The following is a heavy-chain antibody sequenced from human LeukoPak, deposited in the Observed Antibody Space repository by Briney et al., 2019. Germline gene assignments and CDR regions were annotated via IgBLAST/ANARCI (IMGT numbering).Heavy chain of an antibody. V-gene: IGHV1-2*04. CDR2: VNPNSGGT. CDR3: AREGGYWYFDL. J-gene: IGHJ2*01. Sequence: VSVKVSCKAFGYTFTGYYMHWVRQAPGQGLEWMGWVNPNSGGTNYAQKFQGWVTMTRDTSISTAYMELSRLRSDDTAVYYCAREGGYWYFDLWGRGTLVTVSS. CDR1: GYTFTGYY. D-gene: IGHD1-26*01.